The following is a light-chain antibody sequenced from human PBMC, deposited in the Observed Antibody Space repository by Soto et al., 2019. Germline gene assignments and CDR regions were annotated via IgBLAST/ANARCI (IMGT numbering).Light chain of an antibody. Sequence: IVLTQSPGTLSLSPGERATLSCRATQSVSSNLAWYQQKPGQSPRLLIYGTYTRATGIPDRFSGSGSGTEFTLTIRSLKSEDFAVYYCQQYNNWPPITFGQGTRREIK. CDR2: GTY. J-gene: IGKJ5*01. CDR3: QQYNNWPPIT. V-gene: IGKV3-15*01. CDR1: QSVSSN.